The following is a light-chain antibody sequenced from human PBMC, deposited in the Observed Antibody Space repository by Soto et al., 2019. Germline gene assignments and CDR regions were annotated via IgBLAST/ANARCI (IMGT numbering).Light chain of an antibody. V-gene: IGKV1-17*01. CDR2: AAS. CDR1: QGIRND. J-gene: IGKJ1*01. Sequence: IQMTQSPSSLSASVGDRVTISCRASQGIRNDLGWYQQKPGKAPKLLIYAASSLQSGVPSRFSGSGSGTEFTLIISSLQPDDVASYYCQQYGSSSPWTFGQGTKVEIK. CDR3: QQYGSSSPWT.